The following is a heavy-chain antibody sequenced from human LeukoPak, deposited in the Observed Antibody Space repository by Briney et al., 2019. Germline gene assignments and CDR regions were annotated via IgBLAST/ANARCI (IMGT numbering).Heavy chain of an antibody. J-gene: IGHJ6*04. CDR1: GFTFSSYS. CDR3: AELGITMIGGV. Sequence: GALRLSCAASGFTFSSYSMNWVRQAPGKGLEWVSYISSSSSTIYYADSVKGRFTISRDNAKNSLYLQMNSLRAEDTAVYYCAELGITMIGGVWGKGTTVTISS. V-gene: IGHV3-48*04. D-gene: IGHD3-10*02. CDR2: ISSSSSTI.